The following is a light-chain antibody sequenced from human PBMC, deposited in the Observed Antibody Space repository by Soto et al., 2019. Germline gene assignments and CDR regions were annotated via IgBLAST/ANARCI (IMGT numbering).Light chain of an antibody. J-gene: IGKJ5*01. V-gene: IGKV1-16*01. CDR1: QSISNF. Sequence: DIQMTQSPSSLSASLGDRVTITCRASQSISNFLNWFQHKPGKAPKVLISAASTLQSGVPSRFSGSGSGTDFTLTISCLQSEDFATYYCQQYYSYPSITFGQGTRLEIK. CDR2: AAS. CDR3: QQYYSYPSIT.